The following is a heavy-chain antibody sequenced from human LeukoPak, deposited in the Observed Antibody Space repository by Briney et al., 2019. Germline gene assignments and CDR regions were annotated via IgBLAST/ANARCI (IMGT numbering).Heavy chain of an antibody. J-gene: IGHJ5*02. Sequence: PSETLSLTCTVSGGSISSYYWSWIRQPPGRGLEWVGYIYYSGSTNYNPSLNSRVTISVETSKNQFSLKLSSVTAANTAVYYWARDHADCSSTSCYINWFDPWGQGTLVTVSS. CDR1: GGSISSYY. CDR2: IYYSGST. V-gene: IGHV4-59*01. CDR3: ARDHADCSSTSCYINWFDP. D-gene: IGHD2-2*02.